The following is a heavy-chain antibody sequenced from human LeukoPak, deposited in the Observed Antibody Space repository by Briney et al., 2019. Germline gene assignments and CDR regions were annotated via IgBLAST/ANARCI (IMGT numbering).Heavy chain of an antibody. CDR2: INWNGGST. J-gene: IGHJ6*03. Sequence: GGSLRLSCAASGFTFDDYGMSWVRQAPGKGLEWVSGINWNGGSTGYADSVKGRFTISRDNAKNSLYLQMNSLRAEDTALYYCARDRVLLAAAGYYYYYMDVWGKGTTVTVSS. V-gene: IGHV3-20*04. CDR3: ARDRVLLAAAGYYYYYMDV. CDR1: GFTFDDYG. D-gene: IGHD6-13*01.